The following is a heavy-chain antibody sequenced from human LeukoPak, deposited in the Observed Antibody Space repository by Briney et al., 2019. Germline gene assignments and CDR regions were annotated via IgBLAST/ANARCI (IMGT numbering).Heavy chain of an antibody. CDR3: ARVGCSGGSCYSGFDY. CDR2: INHSGST. Sequence: SETLSLTCAVYGGTFSGYYWTWIRQPPGKGLEWIGEINHSGSTNYNPSLKSRVTISVDTSKNQFSLKLSSVTAADTAVYYCARVGCSGGSCYSGFDYWGQGTLVTVSS. V-gene: IGHV4-34*01. J-gene: IGHJ4*02. CDR1: GGTFSGYY. D-gene: IGHD2-15*01.